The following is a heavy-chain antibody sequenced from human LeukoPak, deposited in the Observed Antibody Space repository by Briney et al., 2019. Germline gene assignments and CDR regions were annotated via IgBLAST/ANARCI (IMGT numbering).Heavy chain of an antibody. CDR3: ARGASAIVATIKSDYYDSSDDAFDI. Sequence: PPASVKVSCKASGGTFSSYAISWVRQAPGQGLEWMGRIIPILGIANYAQKFQGRVTITADKSTSTAYMELSSLRSEDTAVYYCARGASAIVATIKSDYYDSSDDAFDIWGQGTMVTASS. D-gene: IGHD3-22*01. CDR1: GGTFSSYA. CDR2: IIPILGIA. J-gene: IGHJ3*02. V-gene: IGHV1-69*04.